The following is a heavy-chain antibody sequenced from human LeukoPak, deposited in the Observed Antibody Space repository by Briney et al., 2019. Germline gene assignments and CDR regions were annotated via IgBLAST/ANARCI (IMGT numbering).Heavy chain of an antibody. V-gene: IGHV1-3*01. Sequence: GASVKVSCKASGYTFTSYAMHWVRQAPGQRLEWMGWINAGNGNTKYSQKFQGRVTMTTDTSTSTAYMELRSLRSDDTAVYYCARAGETIFGAPNWFDPWGQGTLVTVSS. D-gene: IGHD3-3*01. CDR1: GYTFTSYA. CDR3: ARAGETIFGAPNWFDP. CDR2: INAGNGNT. J-gene: IGHJ5*02.